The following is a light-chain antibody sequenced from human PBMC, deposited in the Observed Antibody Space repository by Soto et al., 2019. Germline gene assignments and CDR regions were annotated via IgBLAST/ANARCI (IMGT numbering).Light chain of an antibody. J-gene: IGKJ1*01. V-gene: IGKV3-15*01. CDR2: GAS. Sequence: ERVMTQSPATLSVSPGERATLSCRASQSVSSNLAWYQQKPGQAPRLLIYGASTRATGVPARFSGSGSGTEFTLTISSLQSEDFAVYHCQHYNSWPRAFGQGTKVDIK. CDR1: QSVSSN. CDR3: QHYNSWPRA.